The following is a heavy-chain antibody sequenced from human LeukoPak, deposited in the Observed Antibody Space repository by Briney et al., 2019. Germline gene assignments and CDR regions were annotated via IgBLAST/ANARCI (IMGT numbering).Heavy chain of an antibody. CDR3: ARESRDGYTGWYHAFDI. CDR1: GGSISSYY. Sequence: PSETLSLTCTVSGGSISSYYWSWLRQPAGKGLEWIGRIYTSGSTKYNPSLTSRVTMSVDTSKNRSSLKLSSVTPADTAVYYCARESRDGYTGWYHAFDIWGQGTMVTVSS. D-gene: IGHD5-24*01. J-gene: IGHJ3*02. V-gene: IGHV4-4*07. CDR2: IYTSGST.